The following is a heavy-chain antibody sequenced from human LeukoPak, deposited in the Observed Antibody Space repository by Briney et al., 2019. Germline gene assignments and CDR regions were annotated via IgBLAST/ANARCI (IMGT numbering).Heavy chain of an antibody. Sequence: PGGSLRLSCAASGFTFSSYAMSWVRQAPGKGLEWVSAISGSGCSTYYADSVKGRFTISRDNSKNTLYLQMNSLRAEDTAVYYCAKTLNWSGYLTSCDYWGQGTLVTVSS. D-gene: IGHD3-3*01. CDR2: ISGSGCST. CDR3: AKTLNWSGYLTSCDY. J-gene: IGHJ4*02. V-gene: IGHV3-23*01. CDR1: GFTFSSYA.